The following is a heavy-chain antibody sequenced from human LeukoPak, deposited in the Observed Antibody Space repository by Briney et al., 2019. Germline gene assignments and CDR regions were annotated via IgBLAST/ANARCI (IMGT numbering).Heavy chain of an antibody. D-gene: IGHD6-19*01. CDR2: ISFDGSNK. V-gene: IGHV3-30*04. Sequence: QPGGSLRLSCAASGFTFSSYAMHWVRQAPGKGLEWVAVISFDGSNKYYADSVRGRFTISRDNSKNTLYLQMNSLRAEDTAVYYCARPTVAVKHFDYWGQGTLVTVSS. CDR1: GFTFSSYA. J-gene: IGHJ4*02. CDR3: ARPTVAVKHFDY.